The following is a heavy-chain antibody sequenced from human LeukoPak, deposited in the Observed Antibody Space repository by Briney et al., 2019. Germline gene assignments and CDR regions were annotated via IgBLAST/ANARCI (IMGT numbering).Heavy chain of an antibody. D-gene: IGHD3-10*01. V-gene: IGHV3-66*01. J-gene: IGHJ5*02. CDR3: ARETRAVRGVQGEFDP. CDR1: GFTVSSNY. Sequence: GGSLRLSCAASGFTVSSNYMSWVRQAPGKGLEWVSVIYSGGSTYYADSVKGRFTISRDNSKNTLYLQMNSLRAEDTAVYYCARETRAVRGVQGEFDPWGQGTLGTVSS. CDR2: IYSGGST.